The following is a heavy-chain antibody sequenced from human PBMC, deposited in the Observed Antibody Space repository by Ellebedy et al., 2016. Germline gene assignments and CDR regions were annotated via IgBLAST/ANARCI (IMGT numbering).Heavy chain of an antibody. D-gene: IGHD1-1*01. CDR1: GYSFTSYW. V-gene: IGHV5-51*01. CDR3: ARRTMGLTMTAWYFDL. J-gene: IGHJ2*01. CDR2: IYPGDSDT. Sequence: GESLKISXKGSGYSFTSYWIGWVRQMPEKGLEWMGIIYPGDSDTRYSPSFQGQVTISADKSISTAYLQWSSLKASDTAMYYCARRTMGLTMTAWYFDLWGRGTLVTVSS.